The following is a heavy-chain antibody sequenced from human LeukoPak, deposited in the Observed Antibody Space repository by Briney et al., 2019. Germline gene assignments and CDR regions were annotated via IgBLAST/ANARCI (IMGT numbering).Heavy chain of an antibody. D-gene: IGHD2-2*01. V-gene: IGHV1-69*05. CDR1: GGTFSSYA. CDR3: ARDRYCSSTSCRDYYYYYMDV. J-gene: IGHJ6*03. CDR2: IIPIFGTA. Sequence: SVKVSCKASGGTFSSYAISWVRQAPGQGLEWMGGIIPIFGTANYAQKFQGRVRITTDESTSTAYMELSSLRSEDTAVYYCARDRYCSSTSCRDYYYYYMDVWGKGTTVTVS.